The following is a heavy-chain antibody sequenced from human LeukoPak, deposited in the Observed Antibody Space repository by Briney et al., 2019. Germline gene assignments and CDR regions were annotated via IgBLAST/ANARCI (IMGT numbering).Heavy chain of an antibody. V-gene: IGHV4-59*01. Sequence: SETLSLTCTVSGGSISSYYWSWIRQPPGKGLEWIGYIYYSGSTNYNPSLKSRVTISVDTSKNQFSLKLSSVTAADTAGYYCARGFGGSDPDAFDIWGQGTMVTVSS. CDR1: GGSISSYY. D-gene: IGHD1-26*01. CDR2: IYYSGST. CDR3: ARGFGGSDPDAFDI. J-gene: IGHJ3*02.